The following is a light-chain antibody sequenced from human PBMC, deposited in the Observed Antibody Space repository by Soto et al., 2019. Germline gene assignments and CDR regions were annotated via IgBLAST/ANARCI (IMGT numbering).Light chain of an antibody. Sequence: EIVMTQSPATLSVSPGERATLSCRASQSVTSNLAWYQQKPGQAPRLLIYGVSSRATGIPARFSGSGSGTEVTPTINSLQSEDFAVYYCQQYNNWPLTFGGGTKVEIK. J-gene: IGKJ4*01. V-gene: IGKV3-15*01. CDR3: QQYNNWPLT. CDR2: GVS. CDR1: QSVTSN.